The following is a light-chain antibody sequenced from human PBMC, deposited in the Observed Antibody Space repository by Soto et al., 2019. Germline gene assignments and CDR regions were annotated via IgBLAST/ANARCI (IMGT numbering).Light chain of an antibody. Sequence: DIQLTQSPSFLSAFVGDSVTLTCRASQAISSSLAWYHQKPGRAPKLLIYDAATLQSGVPSRFSGSGSGTEFTLTITSLQPEDFATYYFHQLNTFPFPFGPGTNVDVK. CDR1: QAISSS. CDR2: DAA. CDR3: HQLNTFPFP. V-gene: IGKV1-9*01. J-gene: IGKJ3*01.